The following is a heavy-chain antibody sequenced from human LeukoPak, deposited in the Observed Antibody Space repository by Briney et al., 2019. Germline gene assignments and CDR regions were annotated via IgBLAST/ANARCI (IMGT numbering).Heavy chain of an antibody. V-gene: IGHV3-23*01. Sequence: GGSLRLSCAASGFTFSSYAISWVRQAPGKGLKWASAIRGSVGSTYYADSVKGRFTISRDNSKNTLYLQMNSLRAEDTAVYYCAKESRQSYYDFWSGYQSFDYWGQGTLVTVSS. CDR3: AKESRQSYYDFWSGYQSFDY. D-gene: IGHD3-3*01. CDR2: IRGSVGST. CDR1: GFTFSSYA. J-gene: IGHJ4*02.